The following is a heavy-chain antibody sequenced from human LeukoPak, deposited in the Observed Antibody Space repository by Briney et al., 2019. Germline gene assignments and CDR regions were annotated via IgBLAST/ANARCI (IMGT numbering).Heavy chain of an antibody. D-gene: IGHD1-26*01. V-gene: IGHV1-18*04. CDR2: ISAYNGNT. Sequence: ASVKVSCKASGYIFTNYGINWVRQAPGQVLEWMGWISAYNGNTKYTQKLQDRVTMTTDTSTSTAYMGLKTLRSDDTAVYFCARAGYSRFVDDLDYWGQGTLVTVSS. CDR3: ARAGYSRFVDDLDY. J-gene: IGHJ4*02. CDR1: GYIFTNYG.